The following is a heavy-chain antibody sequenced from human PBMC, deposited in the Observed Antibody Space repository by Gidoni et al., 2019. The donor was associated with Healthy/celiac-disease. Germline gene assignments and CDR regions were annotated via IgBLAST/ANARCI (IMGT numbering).Heavy chain of an antibody. CDR3: AKDGPDGDYEGRADY. CDR1: SYG. J-gene: IGHJ4*02. CDR2: ISYDGSNK. Sequence: SYGMHWVRQAPGKGLEWVAVISYDGSNKYYADSVKGRFTISRDNSKNTLYLQMNSLRAEDTAVYYCAKDGPDGDYEGRADYWGQGTLVTVSS. D-gene: IGHD4-17*01. V-gene: IGHV3-30*18.